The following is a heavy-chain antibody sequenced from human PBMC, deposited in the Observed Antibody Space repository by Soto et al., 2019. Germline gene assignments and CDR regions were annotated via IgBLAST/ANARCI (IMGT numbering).Heavy chain of an antibody. V-gene: IGHV3-33*01. D-gene: IGHD2-8*01. J-gene: IGHJ6*02. CDR1: GFTFNSFG. CDR3: ARTGLQIVQATSYFYGLGV. CDR2: IWHDGTKK. Sequence: QVQLVESGGDVVQPGTSLRLSCEASGFTFNSFGMHWVRQAPGKGLEWVAVIWHDGTKKSYVDSVKGRFTISRDNSKDTLYLPMNNLRAEDTAVYYCARTGLQIVQATSYFYGLGVWGQGTTVTVSS.